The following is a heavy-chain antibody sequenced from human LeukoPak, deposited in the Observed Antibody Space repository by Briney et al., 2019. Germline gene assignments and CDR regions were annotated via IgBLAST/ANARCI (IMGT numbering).Heavy chain of an antibody. CDR1: GFNFGEFW. D-gene: IGHD3-10*01. Sequence: PGGSLRLSCAASGFNFGEFWMAWVRQTPGRGLEWVANIKQDGSENYYVDSVKGRFTISRDNSKNTLYLQMNSLRAEDTAVYYCAAGIDEAFDIWGQGTMVTVSS. J-gene: IGHJ3*02. V-gene: IGHV3-7*01. CDR3: AAGIDEAFDI. CDR2: IKQDGSEN.